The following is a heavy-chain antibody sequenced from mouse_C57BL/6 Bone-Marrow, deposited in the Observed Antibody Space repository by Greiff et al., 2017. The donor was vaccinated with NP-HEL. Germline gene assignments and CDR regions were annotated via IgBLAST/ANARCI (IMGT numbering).Heavy chain of an antibody. Sequence: EVQVVESGGGLVQPGGSMKLSCAASGFTFSDAWMDWVRQSPEKGLEWVAEIRNKANNHATYYAESVKVRFTISRDDSKSSVYLQMNSLRAEDTGIYYCTSGGSNYFDYWGQGTTLTVSS. J-gene: IGHJ2*01. V-gene: IGHV6-6*01. CDR2: IRNKANNHAT. D-gene: IGHD1-1*01. CDR3: TSGGSNYFDY. CDR1: GFTFSDAW.